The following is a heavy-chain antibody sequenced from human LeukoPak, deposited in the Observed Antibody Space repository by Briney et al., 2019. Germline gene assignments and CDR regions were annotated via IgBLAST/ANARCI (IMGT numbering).Heavy chain of an antibody. CDR1: GGSISSSSDY. Sequence: SETLSLTCTVSGGSISSSSDYWGWLRQPPGKGLECIVIIYYSGSTYYNPSLKSRVTISVDTSKNQFSLKVSSVTAADTAVYYCARLDRGRPEKAFDFWGQGTLVTVSS. D-gene: IGHD1-14*01. CDR3: ARLDRGRPEKAFDF. J-gene: IGHJ4*02. CDR2: IYYSGST. V-gene: IGHV4-39*01.